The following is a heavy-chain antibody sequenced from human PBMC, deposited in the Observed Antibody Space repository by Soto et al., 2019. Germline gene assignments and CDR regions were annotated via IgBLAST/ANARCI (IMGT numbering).Heavy chain of an antibody. Sequence: EVQLVESGGGLVQPGRSLSLSCAASGITFDDYAMPWVRQAPGKGLEWVSGISWNSGSIGYADSVKGRFTISRDNAKNSLYLQMNSLRAEDTALYYCAKDVDTAMVGLFDYWGQETLVTVSS. D-gene: IGHD5-18*01. CDR2: ISWNSGSI. V-gene: IGHV3-9*01. CDR3: AKDVDTAMVGLFDY. CDR1: GITFDDYA. J-gene: IGHJ4*02.